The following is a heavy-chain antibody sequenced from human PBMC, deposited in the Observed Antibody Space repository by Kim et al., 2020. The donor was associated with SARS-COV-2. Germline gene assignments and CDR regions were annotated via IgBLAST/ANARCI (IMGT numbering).Heavy chain of an antibody. J-gene: IGHJ4*02. D-gene: IGHD3-10*01. V-gene: IGHV3-73*01. Sequence: VKGRFTHSRDDSKNTAYLQMNSLKTEDTAVYYCTRQGDYYGSGSYYTFDYWGQGTLVTVSS. CDR3: TRQGDYYGSGSYYTFDY.